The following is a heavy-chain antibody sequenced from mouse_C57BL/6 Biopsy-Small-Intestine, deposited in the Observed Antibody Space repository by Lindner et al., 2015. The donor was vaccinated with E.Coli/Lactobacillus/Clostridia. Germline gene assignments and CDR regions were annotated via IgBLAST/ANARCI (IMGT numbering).Heavy chain of an antibody. CDR2: INPSTGDT. CDR3: ARDYYGGSYAMDY. Sequence: VQLQESGPELVKPGTSVKISCKASGYSFTAYYMHWVKQSPEKSLEWIGEINPSTGDTTYNQKFKAKATLTVDKSSSTAYMQLKSLTSEDSAVYYCARDYYGGSYAMDYWGQGTSVTVSS. CDR1: GYSFTAYY. J-gene: IGHJ4*01. D-gene: IGHD1-1*01. V-gene: IGHV1-42*01.